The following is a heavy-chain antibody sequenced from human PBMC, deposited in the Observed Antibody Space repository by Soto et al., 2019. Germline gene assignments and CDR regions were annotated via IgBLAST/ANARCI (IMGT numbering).Heavy chain of an antibody. D-gene: IGHD4-17*01. J-gene: IGHJ6*02. CDR2: MYYSGRT. V-gene: IGHV4-39*01. Sequence: PSETLSLTCTVSGACLSSRNYYWGWIRQPPGRGLEWIATMYYSGRTYYHPSLKSRVTTSVDPSKNQFSLKLSAVTATDTAVYYCARHGNTVTTGYYYGMDVWGQGTTVTVSS. CDR3: ARHGNTVTTGYYYGMDV. CDR1: GACLSSRNYY.